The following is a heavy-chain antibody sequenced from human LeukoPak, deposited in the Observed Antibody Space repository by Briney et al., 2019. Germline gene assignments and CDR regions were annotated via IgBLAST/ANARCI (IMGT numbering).Heavy chain of an antibody. D-gene: IGHD4-17*01. CDR2: ISGSGGST. J-gene: IGHJ4*02. Sequence: GGSLRLSCAASGFTFSSYAMSWVRQAPGKGLEWVSAISGSGGSTYYADSVKGRFTISRDNSKNTLYMQMNSLRAEDTAVYYCAKDRYGDYYFDYWGQGTLVTVSS. CDR3: AKDRYGDYYFDY. V-gene: IGHV3-23*01. CDR1: GFTFSSYA.